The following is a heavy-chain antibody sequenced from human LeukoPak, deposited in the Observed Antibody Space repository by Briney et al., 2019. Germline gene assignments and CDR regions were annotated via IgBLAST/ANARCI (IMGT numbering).Heavy chain of an antibody. V-gene: IGHV1-46*01. Sequence: ASLTVSCKASGYTFTRYYMHWVRQAQGQGLERMGIINPSGGSARYAQKFQGRVTMTRDTSTSTVYMEVSSLRSEDTAVYYCARVAGYDSSGYLSYWGQGTLVTVSS. D-gene: IGHD3-22*01. CDR1: GYTFTRYY. J-gene: IGHJ4*02. CDR2: INPSGGSA. CDR3: ARVAGYDSSGYLSY.